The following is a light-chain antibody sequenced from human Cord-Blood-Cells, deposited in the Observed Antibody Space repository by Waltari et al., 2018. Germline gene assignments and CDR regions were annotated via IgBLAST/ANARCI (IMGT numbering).Light chain of an antibody. Sequence: QSALTQPRAVSGSPGQSVTISCTGPSSVVGGYNYVSWYQQHPGQAPKLMIYDVSKRPSGVPDRFSGSKSGNTASLTISGLQADDEADYYCCSYAGSYTYVFGTGTKVTVL. V-gene: IGLV2-11*01. CDR3: CSYAGSYTYV. CDR1: SSVVGGYNY. CDR2: DVS. J-gene: IGLJ1*01.